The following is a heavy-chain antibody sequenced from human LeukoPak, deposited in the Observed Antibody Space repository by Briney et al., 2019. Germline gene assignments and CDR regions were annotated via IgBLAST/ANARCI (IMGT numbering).Heavy chain of an antibody. CDR1: GYTFTGYY. Sequence: GASVKVSCKASGYTFTGYYMHWVRQAPGQGLEWMGWINPNSGGTNYAQKLQGRVTMTRDTSISTAYMELSRLRSDDTAVYYCAREGGSIVVVPAAHVNWFDPWGQGTLVTVSS. J-gene: IGHJ5*02. V-gene: IGHV1-2*02. CDR2: INPNSGGT. CDR3: AREGGSIVVVPAAHVNWFDP. D-gene: IGHD2-2*01.